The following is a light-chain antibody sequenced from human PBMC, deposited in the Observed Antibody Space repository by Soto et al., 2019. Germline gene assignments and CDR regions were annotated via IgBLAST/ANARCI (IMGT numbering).Light chain of an antibody. J-gene: IGLJ1*01. Sequence: QSALTQPASVSGSPGQSITISCPGTSSDVGGYDYVSWYQHHPGKAPKLMISEVSHRPSGVSGRFSGSKSGNTASLTISGLQSEDEADYYCSSRTRSSTYVFGTGTKLTVL. CDR3: SSRTRSSTYV. CDR1: SSDVGGYDY. V-gene: IGLV2-14*01. CDR2: EVS.